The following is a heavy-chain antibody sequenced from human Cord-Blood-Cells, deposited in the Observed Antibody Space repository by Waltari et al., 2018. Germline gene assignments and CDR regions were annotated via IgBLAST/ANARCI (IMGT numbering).Heavy chain of an antibody. CDR3: AKLSGYFDL. J-gene: IGHJ2*01. CDR1: GFTFDDYA. CDR2: ISWNSGSI. Sequence: EVQLVESGGGLVQPGRSLRISCAAHGFTFDDYAMPWVRQAPGQGLEWVSGISWNSGSIGYADSVKGRFTISRDNAKNSLYLQMNSLRAEDTALYYCAKLSGYFDLWGRGTLVTVSS. V-gene: IGHV3-9*01.